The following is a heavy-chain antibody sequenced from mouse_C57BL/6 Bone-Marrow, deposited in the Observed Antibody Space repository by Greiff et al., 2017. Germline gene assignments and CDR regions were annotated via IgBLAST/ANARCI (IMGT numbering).Heavy chain of an antibody. CDR1: GYSFTSYG. V-gene: IGHV1-58*01. Sequence: VQLQQSGAELVRPGSSVKMSCKTSGYSFTSYGINWVKQRPGQGLEWIGFIYVGNGYTEYNEKFKGKATLTSDPSSSTAYLQLSSLTSEDSGIYFCTRSTIVTLLPMDYWGQGTSVTVSS. D-gene: IGHD2-5*01. J-gene: IGHJ4*01. CDR3: TRSTIVTLLPMDY. CDR2: IYVGNGYT.